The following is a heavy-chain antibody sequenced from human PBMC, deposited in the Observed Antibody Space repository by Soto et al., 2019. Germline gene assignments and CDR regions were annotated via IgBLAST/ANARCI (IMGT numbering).Heavy chain of an antibody. Sequence: QVQLEQSGAEVKKPGSSVKVSCKASGGTFSTSAISWVRQAPGQGLEWMGGIMPIFRTPDYAQKFQGRVTITADESTSTAYMELSGLRSDDTAVYXXARXKXRQXLGGNYYYMLDVWGQGTTVTVSS. CDR2: IMPIFRTP. CDR3: ARXKXRQXLGGNYYYMLDV. J-gene: IGHJ6*02. CDR1: GGTFSTSA. D-gene: IGHD3-3*02. V-gene: IGHV1-69*13.